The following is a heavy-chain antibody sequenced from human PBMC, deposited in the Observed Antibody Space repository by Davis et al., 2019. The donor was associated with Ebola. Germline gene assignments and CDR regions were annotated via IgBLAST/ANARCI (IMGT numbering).Heavy chain of an antibody. CDR2: IIPIFGTA. V-gene: IGHV1-69*13. Sequence: SVKVSCKASGYTFTSYGISWVRQAPGQGLEWMGGIIPIFGTANYAQKFQGRVTITADESTSTAYMELSSLRSEDTAVYYCARGNIGLYYDFWSGYYLDYWGQGTLVTVSS. CDR3: ARGNIGLYYDFWSGYYLDY. CDR1: GYTFTSYG. D-gene: IGHD3-3*01. J-gene: IGHJ4*02.